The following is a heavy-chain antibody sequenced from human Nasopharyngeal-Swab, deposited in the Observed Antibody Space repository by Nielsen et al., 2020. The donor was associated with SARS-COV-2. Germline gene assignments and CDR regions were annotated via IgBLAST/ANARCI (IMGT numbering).Heavy chain of an antibody. CDR3: ARERPSVVRVSRPMHV. Sequence: GGSLRLSCAASGFTFSSYSMNWVRQAPGKGLEWVSSISSSSSYIYYADSVKGRFSIPRDNAKNSLYLQMNSLRVEDTGVYFCARERPSVVRVSRPMHVWGTGTVVTVSS. CDR2: ISSSSSYI. CDR1: GFTFSSYS. J-gene: IGHJ6*03. V-gene: IGHV3-21*01. D-gene: IGHD3-10*01.